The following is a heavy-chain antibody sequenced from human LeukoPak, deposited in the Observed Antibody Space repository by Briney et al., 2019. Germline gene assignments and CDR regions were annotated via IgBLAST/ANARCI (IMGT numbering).Heavy chain of an antibody. J-gene: IGHJ4*02. CDR1: GYTLTELS. CDR2: FDPEDGET. D-gene: IGHD5-24*01. V-gene: IGHV1-24*01. CDR3: AGGRATIFFFNDY. Sequence: ASVKVSCKVSGYTLTELSMRWVRQAPGKGLEWMGGFDPEDGETIYAQKFQGRVTMTEDTSTDTAYMEPSSPRSEDTALYYCAGGRATIFFFNDYWGQGTLVTVSS.